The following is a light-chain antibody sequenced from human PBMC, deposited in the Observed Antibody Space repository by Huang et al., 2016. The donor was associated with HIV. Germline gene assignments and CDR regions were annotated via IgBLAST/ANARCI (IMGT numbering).Light chain of an antibody. CDR1: QHISNY. CDR3: QQSFSTPYT. CDR2: AES. Sequence: DIQMTQSPSSLSASVGDRVTITCRASQHISNYLNWYQLKPGKAPRVLIYAESTLQSGVPSMFSGSGSGTDFTLTISSLQPEDFATYYCQQSFSTPYTFGPGTNLEIK. J-gene: IGKJ2*01. V-gene: IGKV1-39*01.